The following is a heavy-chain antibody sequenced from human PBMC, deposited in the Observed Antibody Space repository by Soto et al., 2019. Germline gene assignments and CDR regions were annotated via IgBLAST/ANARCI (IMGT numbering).Heavy chain of an antibody. D-gene: IGHD6-19*01. CDR1: GFTFSSYW. V-gene: IGHV3-7*04. CDR3: AGGTGWLIDY. CDR2: IKQDGSEK. Sequence: EVQLMESGGGLVQPGGSLRLSCAGSGFTFSSYWMNWVRQAPGKGLEWVANIKQDGSEKYYVDSVKGRFSISRDNAQNSMYLQRNSLRAEDTAVYYCAGGTGWLIDYWGQGTLVTVSS. J-gene: IGHJ4*02.